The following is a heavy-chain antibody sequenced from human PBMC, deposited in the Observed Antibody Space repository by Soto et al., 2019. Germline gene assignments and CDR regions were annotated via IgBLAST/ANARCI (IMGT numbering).Heavy chain of an antibody. CDR3: ARGTPIAAAGTDFDY. Sequence: GGSLRLSCAASGFTFSSYGMHWVRQAPGKGLEWVAVIWYDGSNKYYADSVKGRFTISRDNSKNTLYLQMNSLRAEDTAVYYCARGTPIAAAGTDFDYWGQGTLVTVSS. CDR1: GFTFSSYG. CDR2: IWYDGSNK. D-gene: IGHD6-13*01. V-gene: IGHV3-33*01. J-gene: IGHJ4*02.